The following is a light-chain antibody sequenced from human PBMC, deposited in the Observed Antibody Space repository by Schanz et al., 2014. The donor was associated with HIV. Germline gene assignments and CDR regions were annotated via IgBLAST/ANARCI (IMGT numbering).Light chain of an antibody. J-gene: IGLJ3*02. Sequence: QSALTQPASVSGTPGQSITISCTGSSSDVGGYNYVSWYQQHPDKAPKLMIYDVSDRPSGVSNRFSGSKSGNTASLTISGLQAEDEADYYCSSYRGDHTLVFGGGTKLTVL. CDR3: SSYRGDHTLV. CDR1: SSDVGGYNY. V-gene: IGLV2-14*03. CDR2: DVS.